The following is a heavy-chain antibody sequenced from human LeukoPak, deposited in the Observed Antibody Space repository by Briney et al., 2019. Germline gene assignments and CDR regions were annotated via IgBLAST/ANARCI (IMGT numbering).Heavy chain of an antibody. CDR1: GFTFSSYS. V-gene: IGHV3-21*04. D-gene: IGHD6-19*01. CDR2: ISSSSSYI. J-gene: IGHJ4*02. Sequence: PGGSLRLSCAASGFTFSSYSMNWVRQAPGKGLEWVSSISSSSSYIYYADSVKGRFTISRDNAKNSLYLQMNSLRAEDTAVYYCAKGAGYSSGWYSGKTDYWGQGTLVTVSS. CDR3: AKGAGYSSGWYSGKTDY.